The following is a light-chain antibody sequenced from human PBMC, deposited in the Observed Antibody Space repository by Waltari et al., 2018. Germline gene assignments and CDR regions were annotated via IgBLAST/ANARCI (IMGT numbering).Light chain of an antibody. J-gene: IGKJ1*01. Sequence: DIQMTKSPSSLSASVRDRVTITCRASQSISSYLNWYQQKPGKAPKLLIYAASRLQSGVPSRFSGSGSGTDFTLTISSLQPEDFATYYCQQSYSTPWTFGQGTKVEIK. V-gene: IGKV1-39*01. CDR2: AAS. CDR1: QSISSY. CDR3: QQSYSTPWT.